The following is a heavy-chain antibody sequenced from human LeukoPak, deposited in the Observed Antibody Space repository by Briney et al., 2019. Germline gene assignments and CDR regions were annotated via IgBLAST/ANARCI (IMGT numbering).Heavy chain of an antibody. CDR3: ATGPAAPLAFDY. Sequence: PGGSLRLSCAASGFIFHNFCMNWVRQAPGKGLEWVSAISGSGGSTYYADSVKGRFTISRDNPKNTLYLQMNSLRAEDTAVYYCATGPAAPLAFDYWGQGTLVTVSS. D-gene: IGHD2-2*01. CDR2: ISGSGGST. J-gene: IGHJ4*02. CDR1: GFIFHNFC. V-gene: IGHV3-23*01.